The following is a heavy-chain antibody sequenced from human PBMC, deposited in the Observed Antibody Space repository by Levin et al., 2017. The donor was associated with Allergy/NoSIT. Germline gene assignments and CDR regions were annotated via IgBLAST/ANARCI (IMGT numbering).Heavy chain of an antibody. CDR1: GFTFSSYW. Sequence: PSETLSLTCAASGFTFSSYWMHWVRQAPGKGLVWVSRINSDGSSTSYADSVKGRFTISRDNAKNTLYLQMNSLRAEDTAVYYCANLGEDLVDYWGQGTLVTVSS. J-gene: IGHJ4*02. V-gene: IGHV3-74*01. CDR2: INSDGSST. CDR3: ANLGEDLVDY. D-gene: IGHD1-26*01.